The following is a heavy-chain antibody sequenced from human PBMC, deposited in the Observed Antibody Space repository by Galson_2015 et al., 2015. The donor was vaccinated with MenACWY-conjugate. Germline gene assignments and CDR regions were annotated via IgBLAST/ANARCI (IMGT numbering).Heavy chain of an antibody. CDR2: IKSKPDGGAT. CDR1: EFTLSNAW. CDR3: TTLTMIIIHDDY. D-gene: IGHD3-22*01. V-gene: IGHV3-15*01. Sequence: SLRLSCAASEFTLSNAWMNWVRQAPGKGLEWVGIIKSKPDGGATDYAAPVKGRFTISRDDSKNTLYLQMNSLKTEDTAVYYCTTLTMIIIHDDYWGQGTLVTVSS. J-gene: IGHJ4*02.